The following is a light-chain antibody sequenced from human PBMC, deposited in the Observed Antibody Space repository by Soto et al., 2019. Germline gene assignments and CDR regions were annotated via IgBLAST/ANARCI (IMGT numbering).Light chain of an antibody. Sequence: EVVWTQSPGTLSLSPGERATLSCRASQSVSNKYLAWYQQKPGQAPRRLIFGSSDRATGIPDRFSGSGSGTDFTLPISRLEPEDFAVYYCQQYGSSPPYPFGQGTKLEIK. J-gene: IGKJ2*01. V-gene: IGKV3-20*01. CDR2: GSS. CDR3: QQYGSSPPYP. CDR1: QSVSNKY.